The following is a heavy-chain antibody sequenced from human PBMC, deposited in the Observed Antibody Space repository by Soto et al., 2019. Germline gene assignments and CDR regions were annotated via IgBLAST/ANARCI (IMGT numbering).Heavy chain of an antibody. V-gene: IGHV3-30-3*01. Sequence: QVQLVESGGGVVQPGRSLRLSCAASGFTFSSYAMHWVRQAPGKGLEWVAVISYDGSNKYYADSVKGRFTISRDNSKNTLYLQMNSLRAEDTAVYYCARIYSSGWYALDDYWGQGTLVTVSS. CDR3: ARIYSSGWYALDDY. D-gene: IGHD6-19*01. CDR2: ISYDGSNK. J-gene: IGHJ4*02. CDR1: GFTFSSYA.